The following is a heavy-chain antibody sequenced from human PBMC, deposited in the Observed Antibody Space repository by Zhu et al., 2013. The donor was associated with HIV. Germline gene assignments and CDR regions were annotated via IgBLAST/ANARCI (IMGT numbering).Heavy chain of an antibody. CDR1: GFTFRNYE. CDR3: ARIRGEAENWFDP. Sequence: EVQLVESGGGLVQPGGSLRLSCVASGFTFRNYEMNWVRQARGKGLEWLSYISSSGSTIHYADSVKGRFAISRDNAKNSLYLQMNSLRAEDTAIYYCARIRGEAENWFDPWGQGTLVTVSS. CDR2: ISSSGSTI. J-gene: IGHJ5*02. V-gene: IGHV3-48*03. D-gene: IGHD2-15*01.